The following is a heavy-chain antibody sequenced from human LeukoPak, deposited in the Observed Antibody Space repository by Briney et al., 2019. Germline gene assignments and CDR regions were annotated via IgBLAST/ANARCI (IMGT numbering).Heavy chain of an antibody. CDR1: GYSISSGYY. J-gene: IGHJ4*02. CDR2: IYHSGST. CDR3: ARGESSDY. V-gene: IGHV4-38-2*02. Sequence: SETLSLTCTVSGYSISSGYYWGWIRQPPGKGLEWIGRIYHSGSTYYNPSLKSRVTISVDTSKNQFSLKLSSVTAADTAVYYCARGESSDYWGQGTLVTVSS.